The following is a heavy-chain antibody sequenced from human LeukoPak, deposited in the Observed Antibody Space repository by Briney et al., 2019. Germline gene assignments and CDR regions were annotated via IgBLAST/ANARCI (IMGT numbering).Heavy chain of an antibody. V-gene: IGHV1-8*01. Sequence: ASVKVSCKASGYTFTSYDINWVRQATGQGLEWMGWMNPNSGNTGYAQKFQGRVTMTRNTSISTAYMELSSLRSEDTAVYYCARSMGRRLLYGMDVWGQGTTVTVSS. J-gene: IGHJ6*02. CDR3: ARSMGRRLLYGMDV. D-gene: IGHD3-10*01. CDR2: MNPNSGNT. CDR1: GYTFTSYD.